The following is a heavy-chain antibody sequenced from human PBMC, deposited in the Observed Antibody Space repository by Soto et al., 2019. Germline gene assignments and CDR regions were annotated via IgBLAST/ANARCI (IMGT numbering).Heavy chain of an antibody. Sequence: SETLSLTCTVSGGSISSGDYYWSWIRQPPGKGLEWIGYIYYSGSTYYNPSLKSRVTISVDTSKNQFSLKLSSVTAADTAVYYCAREGSSRNDAFDIWGQGTMVTV. CDR2: IYYSGST. V-gene: IGHV4-30-4*01. J-gene: IGHJ3*02. D-gene: IGHD6-6*01. CDR3: AREGSSRNDAFDI. CDR1: GGSISSGDYY.